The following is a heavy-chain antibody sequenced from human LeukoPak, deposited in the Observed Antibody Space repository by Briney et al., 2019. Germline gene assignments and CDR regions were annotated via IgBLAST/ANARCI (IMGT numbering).Heavy chain of an antibody. CDR1: GGSISNYY. CDR3: ARGGQTAAGNEYFQH. V-gene: IGHV4-59*01. D-gene: IGHD6-13*01. Sequence: PSETLPLTCTVSGGSISNYYWSWIRQPPGKGLEWIGYIYYSGSTTYNPSLKSRVTMSVDTSKNQFSLKLSSVTAADTAVYYCARGGQTAAGNEYFQHWGQGTLVTVSS. J-gene: IGHJ1*01. CDR2: IYYSGST.